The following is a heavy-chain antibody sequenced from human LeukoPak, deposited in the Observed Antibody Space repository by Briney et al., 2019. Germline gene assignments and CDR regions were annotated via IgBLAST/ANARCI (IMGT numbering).Heavy chain of an antibody. V-gene: IGHV3-23*01. J-gene: IGHJ4*02. CDR1: GFTFNKYG. Sequence: SGGSLRLSCAASGFTFNKYGMSWVRQAPGKGLEWVSTISASVGSTYYADSVKGRFTISRDNSKNTLYLQMNSLRAGDTAVYYCAKDRSCSGGSCYGPFGYWGQGTLVTVSS. D-gene: IGHD2-15*01. CDR2: ISASVGST. CDR3: AKDRSCSGGSCYGPFGY.